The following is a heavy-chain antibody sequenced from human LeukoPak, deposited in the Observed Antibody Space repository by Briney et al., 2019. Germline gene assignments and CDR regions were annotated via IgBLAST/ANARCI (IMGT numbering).Heavy chain of an antibody. J-gene: IGHJ4*02. D-gene: IGHD3-9*01. Sequence: GGSLRLSCAVSGFTFSKYGMTWVRQAPGKGLEWVSIISGGGDGTNYADSVKGRFTISRDNSKSTLYVQMNSLRVEDTAVYYCAKDAGYTGQNHFDYWGQGTLVTVSS. V-gene: IGHV3-23*01. CDR2: ISGGGDGT. CDR3: AKDAGYTGQNHFDY. CDR1: GFTFSKYG.